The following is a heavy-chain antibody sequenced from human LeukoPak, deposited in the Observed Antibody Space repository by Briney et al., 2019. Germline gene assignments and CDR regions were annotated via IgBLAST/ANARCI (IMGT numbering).Heavy chain of an antibody. CDR1: GGSISTYY. CDR2: INYSGST. V-gene: IGHV4-59*01. J-gene: IGHJ6*02. Sequence: SETLSLTCAVSGGSISTYYWSWIRQPPGKGLEWIGYINYSGSTNYNPSLKSRVSISVDTSKNQFSLKLSSVTAADTAVYYCAREGRSSSRPGDGMDVWGQGTTVTVSS. CDR3: AREGRSSSRPGDGMDV. D-gene: IGHD6-13*01.